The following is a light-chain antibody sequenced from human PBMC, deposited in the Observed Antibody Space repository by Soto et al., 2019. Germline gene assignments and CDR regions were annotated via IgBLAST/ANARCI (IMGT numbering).Light chain of an antibody. V-gene: IGLV2-14*01. CDR1: SSDVGGYNY. Sequence: QSALTQPASVSGSPGQSITISCTGTSSDVGGYNYVSWYQQHPGKAPKLMIYEVSNRPSGVSNRLSGSKSGNTASLTISGLQAEDEADYYFSSYTSSSIDYVFGTGTKVTVL. CDR3: SSYTSSSIDYV. CDR2: EVS. J-gene: IGLJ1*01.